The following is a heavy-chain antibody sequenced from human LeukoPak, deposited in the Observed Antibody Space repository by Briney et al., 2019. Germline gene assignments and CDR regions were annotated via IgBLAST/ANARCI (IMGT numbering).Heavy chain of an antibody. D-gene: IGHD3-16*01. Sequence: GGSLRLSCAASGFSFNSDWMDWVRQAPGKGLEWAANIKHDESEKNYLDSVKGRFTISRDNAQNSLYLQMNGLRVEDTAVYYCTRRLDDWGQGTLVTVSS. CDR1: GFSFNSDW. V-gene: IGHV3-7*01. CDR3: TRRLDD. J-gene: IGHJ4*02. CDR2: IKHDESEK.